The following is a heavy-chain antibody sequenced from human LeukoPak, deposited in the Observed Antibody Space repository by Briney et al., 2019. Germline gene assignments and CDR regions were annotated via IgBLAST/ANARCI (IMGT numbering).Heavy chain of an antibody. CDR1: GYTFTSYD. D-gene: IGHD6-13*01. Sequence: GASVKVSCKASGYTFTSYDINWVRQATGQGLEWMGWMNPNSGNTGYAQKFQGRVTMTRNTSISTAYMELSSLRSEDTAVYYCAATIQQQPTVYYYYGMDVWGQGTTVTVSS. J-gene: IGHJ6*02. V-gene: IGHV1-8*01. CDR2: MNPNSGNT. CDR3: AATIQQQPTVYYYYGMDV.